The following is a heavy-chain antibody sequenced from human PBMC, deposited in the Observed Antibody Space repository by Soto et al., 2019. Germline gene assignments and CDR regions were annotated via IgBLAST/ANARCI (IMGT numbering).Heavy chain of an antibody. J-gene: IGHJ4*02. V-gene: IGHV4-31*03. D-gene: IGHD3-16*01. CDR1: GGSISSGGYY. Sequence: SETLSLTCTVSGGSISSGGYYWTWIRQHPGKGLEWIGYIYYSGSTYYNPSLKSRVTMSVDTSQNQFSLKLSSVTAADTAVYYCARESRPFGGVEVFFDYWGQGTLVTVSS. CDR2: IYYSGST. CDR3: ARESRPFGGVEVFFDY.